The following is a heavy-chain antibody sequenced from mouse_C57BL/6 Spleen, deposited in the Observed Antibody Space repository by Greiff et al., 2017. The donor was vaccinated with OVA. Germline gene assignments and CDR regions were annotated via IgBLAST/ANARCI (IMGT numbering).Heavy chain of an antibody. V-gene: IGHV1-72*01. CDR3: ARGEGFYYEYDGEAMDY. Sequence: VQLQQPGAELVKPGASVKLSCKASGYPFTSYWMHWVKQRPGRGFEWFGRTDPNSGGTQFNEKFKSKATLTVDKPFSTAYLPPRSLTSEDSADYYCARGEGFYYEYDGEAMDYWGQGTSVTVSS. CDR1: GYPFTSYW. J-gene: IGHJ4*01. D-gene: IGHD2-4*01. CDR2: TDPNSGGT.